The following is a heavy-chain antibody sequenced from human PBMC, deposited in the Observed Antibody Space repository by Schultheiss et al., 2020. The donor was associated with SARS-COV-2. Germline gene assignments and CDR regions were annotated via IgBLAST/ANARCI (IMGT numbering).Heavy chain of an antibody. D-gene: IGHD3-3*01. CDR1: GGSFSGYY. CDR2: INHSGST. V-gene: IGHV4-34*01. CDR3: ARGMGYYDFWSGYYTLHATHYYYYMDV. J-gene: IGHJ6*03. Sequence: SETLSLTCAVYGGSFSGYYWSWIRQPPGKGLEWIGEINHSGSTNYNPSLKSRVTISVDTSKNQFSLKLSSVTAADTAVYYCARGMGYYDFWSGYYTLHATHYYYYMDVWGKGTTGTVSS.